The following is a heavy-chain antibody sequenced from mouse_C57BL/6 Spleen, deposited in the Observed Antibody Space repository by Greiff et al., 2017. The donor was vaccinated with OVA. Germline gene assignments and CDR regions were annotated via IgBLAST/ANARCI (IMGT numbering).Heavy chain of an antibody. J-gene: IGHJ3*01. CDR3: AIPRLRSFAY. V-gene: IGHV1-59*01. CDR2: IDPSDSYT. CDR1: GYTFTSYW. D-gene: IGHD1-1*01. Sequence: VQLQQPGAELVRPGTSVKLSCKASGYTFTSYWMHWVKQRPGQGLEWIGVIDPSDSYTNYNQKFKGKATLTVDTSSSTAYMQLSSLTSEDSAVYYCAIPRLRSFAYWGKGTLVTVSA.